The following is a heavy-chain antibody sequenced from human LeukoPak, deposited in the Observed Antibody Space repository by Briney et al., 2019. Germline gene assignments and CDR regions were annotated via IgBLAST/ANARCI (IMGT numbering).Heavy chain of an antibody. V-gene: IGHV3-48*03. D-gene: IGHD6-19*01. J-gene: IGHJ4*02. CDR3: ARDLGWYRIDY. CDR1: GFTFSSYE. Sequence: GGSLRLSCAASGFTFSSYEMNWVRQAPGKGLEWVSYISSSGSTIYYADSVKGRFTISRDNAKNSLYMQMNSLRAEDTAVYYCARDLGWYRIDYWGQGTLVTVSS. CDR2: ISSSGSTI.